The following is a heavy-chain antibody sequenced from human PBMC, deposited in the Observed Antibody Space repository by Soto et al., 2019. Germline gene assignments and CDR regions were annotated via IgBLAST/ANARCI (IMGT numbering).Heavy chain of an antibody. D-gene: IGHD1-26*01. V-gene: IGHV1-24*01. CDR3: ATVGFIVGATTDY. Sequence: ASVKVSCKVSGYTLTELSMHWVRQAPGKGLEWMGGFDPEDGETIYAQKFQGRVTMIEDTSTDTAYMELSSLRSEDTAVYYCATVGFIVGATTDYWGQGTLVTVSS. CDR2: FDPEDGET. J-gene: IGHJ4*02. CDR1: GYTLTELS.